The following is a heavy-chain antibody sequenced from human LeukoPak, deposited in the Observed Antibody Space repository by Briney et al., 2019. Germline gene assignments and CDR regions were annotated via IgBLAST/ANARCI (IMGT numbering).Heavy chain of an antibody. CDR2: ISQDGGEE. V-gene: IGHV3-7*01. CDR3: ARDNSCGGDCYSGGFHY. CDR1: GFIFSTYW. D-gene: IGHD2-21*02. Sequence: PGGSLRLSCAASGFIFSTYWMNWVRQAPGKGLEGVASISQDGGEEYYVDSVNGRFTISRDDAKNTLYVEMNSLRGEDMAVYYCARDNSCGGDCYSGGFHYWGQGTLVTVSS. J-gene: IGHJ4*02.